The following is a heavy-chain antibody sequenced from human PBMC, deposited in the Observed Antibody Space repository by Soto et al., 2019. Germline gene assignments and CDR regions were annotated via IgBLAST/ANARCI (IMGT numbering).Heavy chain of an antibody. CDR1: GFTFSSNV. V-gene: IGHV3-30*18. CDR3: AKDGEGFYYYDSSGPKSWFDS. Sequence: GGSLRPACAASGFTFSSNVMHWVRQAPGKGLGWVALISYDGSNKFYADSVKGRFTITRDNSKNTLYLQMNSLRPDDTAVYYCAKDGEGFYYYDSSGPKSWFDSWGQGTRVTVS. J-gene: IGHJ5*01. CDR2: ISYDGSNK. D-gene: IGHD3-22*01.